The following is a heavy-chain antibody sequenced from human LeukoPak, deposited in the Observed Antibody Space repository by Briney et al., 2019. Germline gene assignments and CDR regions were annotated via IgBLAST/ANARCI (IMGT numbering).Heavy chain of an antibody. CDR3: AKEIVTMVRGVIIGNGIFDY. Sequence: GGSLRLSCAASGFTVSSNYMSWVRQAPGKGLEWVSVIYSGGSTYYADSVKGRFTISRDNSKNTLYLQMNSLRAEDTAVYYCAKEIVTMVRGVIIGNGIFDYWGQGTLVTVSS. D-gene: IGHD3-10*01. CDR2: IYSGGST. V-gene: IGHV3-53*01. J-gene: IGHJ4*02. CDR1: GFTVSSNY.